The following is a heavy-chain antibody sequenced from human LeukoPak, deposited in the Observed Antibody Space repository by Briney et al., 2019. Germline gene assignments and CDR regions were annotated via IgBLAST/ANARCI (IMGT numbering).Heavy chain of an antibody. D-gene: IGHD1-26*01. Sequence: GASVKVSCKASGYTFTSYDINWVRQATGQGLEWMGWMNPNSGNTGYAQKFQGRVTMTRNTSISTAYMELSRLRSDDTAVYYCARDSGSYSPRGYYYYYMDVWGKGTTVTISS. V-gene: IGHV1-8*01. CDR3: ARDSGSYSPRGYYYYYMDV. CDR2: MNPNSGNT. J-gene: IGHJ6*03. CDR1: GYTFTSYD.